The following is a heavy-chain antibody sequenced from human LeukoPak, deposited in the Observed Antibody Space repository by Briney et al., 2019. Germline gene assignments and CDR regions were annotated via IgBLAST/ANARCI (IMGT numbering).Heavy chain of an antibody. J-gene: IGHJ3*02. Sequence: ASVKVSCKVSGYTLTELSMHWVRQAPGKGLEWMGGFEPEDGETIYAQRFQGRVTMTEDTSTDTAYMELSSLRSEDTAVYYCATADITWELHRGGYAFDIWGQGTMVTVSS. V-gene: IGHV1-24*01. D-gene: IGHD1-26*01. CDR3: ATADITWELHRGGYAFDI. CDR2: FEPEDGET. CDR1: GYTLTELS.